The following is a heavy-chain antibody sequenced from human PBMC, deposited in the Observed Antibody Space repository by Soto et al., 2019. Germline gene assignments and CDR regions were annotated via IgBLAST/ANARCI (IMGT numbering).Heavy chain of an antibody. CDR1: GSTFSSYV. Sequence: QVQAVQAGAEVKKPGSSVKVSCKASGSTFSSYVISWVRQAPGQGLEWMGRIIPIFGTANYAQKFQGRVTITADESTSTAYMELSSLRSEDTAVYYCASESGRTRGMDVWCPGTTSTGSS. D-gene: IGHD2-8*01. V-gene: IGHV1-69*18. CDR3: ASESGRTRGMDV. J-gene: IGHJ6*02. CDR2: IIPIFGTA.